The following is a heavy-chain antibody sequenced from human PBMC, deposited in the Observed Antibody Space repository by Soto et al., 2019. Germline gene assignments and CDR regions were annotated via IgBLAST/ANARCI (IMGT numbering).Heavy chain of an antibody. Sequence: ASVKVSCKASGYTFTGSQIHWVRQAPGQGLEWMGWINPNSGGTNYAQKCQGRVTMTSDTSITTAYMEIKGLTSDDTAVYYCARGRTIVSPGNWGQGTLVTVSS. CDR1: GYTFTGSQ. V-gene: IGHV1-2*02. D-gene: IGHD2-21*01. J-gene: IGHJ4*02. CDR3: ARGRTIVSPGN. CDR2: INPNSGGT.